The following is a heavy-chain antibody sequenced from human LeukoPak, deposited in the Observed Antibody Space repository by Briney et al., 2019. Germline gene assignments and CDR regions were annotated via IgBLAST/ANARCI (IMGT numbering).Heavy chain of an antibody. CDR1: GGSISSSSYY. V-gene: IGHV4-39*07. J-gene: IGHJ6*03. CDR3: TRDGGVTYYYFYYYMDV. Sequence: SETLSLTCTVSGGSISSSSYYWGWIRQPPGKGLEWIGSIYHSGSTYYNPSLKSRVIMSVDTSKNQFSLKLSSVTAADTAVYYCTRDGGVTYYYFYYYMDVWGKGTTVTVSS. D-gene: IGHD3-16*01. CDR2: IYHSGST.